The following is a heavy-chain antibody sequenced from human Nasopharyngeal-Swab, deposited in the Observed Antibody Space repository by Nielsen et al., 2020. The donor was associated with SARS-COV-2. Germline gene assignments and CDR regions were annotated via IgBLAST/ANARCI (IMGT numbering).Heavy chain of an antibody. Sequence: SLKISCAASGFTFDDYAMHWVRQAPGKGLEWVSGISWNSGSIGYADSVKGRFTISRDNAKNSLYLQMNSLRAEDTALYYCATIAAAQFNYYGMDVWGKGTTVTVSS. CDR1: GFTFDDYA. CDR2: ISWNSGSI. V-gene: IGHV3-9*01. J-gene: IGHJ6*04. D-gene: IGHD6-13*01. CDR3: ATIAAAQFNYYGMDV.